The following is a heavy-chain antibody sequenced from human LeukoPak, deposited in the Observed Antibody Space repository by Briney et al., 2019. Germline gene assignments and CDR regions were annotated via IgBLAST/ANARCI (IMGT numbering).Heavy chain of an antibody. CDR2: IFYSGNT. CDR1: GGSINNYY. CDR3: ARLAAISGSDYPDD. V-gene: IGHV4-59*08. Sequence: PSETLSLTCTVSGGSINNYYWSWIRQPPGKGLEWIGYIFYSGNTIYNPSLRSRVTISADTSKNHFSLRLRSVTAADTAVYYCARLAAISGSDYPDDWGQGTLVTVSS. J-gene: IGHJ4*02. D-gene: IGHD1-26*01.